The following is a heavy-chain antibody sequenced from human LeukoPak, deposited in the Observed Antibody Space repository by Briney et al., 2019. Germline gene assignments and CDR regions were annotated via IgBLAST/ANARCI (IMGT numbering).Heavy chain of an antibody. CDR3: ARHEYSGSYYGLSWFDP. V-gene: IGHV4-39*01. D-gene: IGHD1-26*01. CDR2: IYYSGST. Sequence: SETLSLTCSVSGGSISSSGYYWGWIRQPPGKGLEWIASIYYSGSTYYNPSLKSRVTISVEPSKNQLSLKLSSLTAADTAVYYCARHEYSGSYYGLSWFDPWGQGTLVTVSS. CDR1: GGSISSSGYY. J-gene: IGHJ5*02.